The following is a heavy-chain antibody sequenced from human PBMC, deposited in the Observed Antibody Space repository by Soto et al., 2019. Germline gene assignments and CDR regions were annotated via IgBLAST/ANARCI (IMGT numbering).Heavy chain of an antibody. D-gene: IGHD1-1*01. CDR1: GVTFGSNA. CDR3: ASEGYTFGPGAVRGAFDI. CDR2: IIPIVGTT. Sequence: QVQLVQSETEVRKPGSSVKVSCKASGVTFGSNAISWVRQAPGQGLEWMGNIIPIVGTTKNAQNLQDRVTVTADESTNTAYMELSSLTSEDTAIYYCASEGYTFGPGAVRGAFDIWGQGTMVTVSS. J-gene: IGHJ3*02. V-gene: IGHV1-69*11.